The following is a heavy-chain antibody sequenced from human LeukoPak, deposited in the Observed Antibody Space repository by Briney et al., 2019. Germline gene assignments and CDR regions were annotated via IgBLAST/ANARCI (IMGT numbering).Heavy chain of an antibody. CDR1: GFTFSSYG. CDR3: AKAASSSWPSYYYGMDV. CDR2: ISYDGSNK. V-gene: IGHV3-30*18. Sequence: GGSLRLSCAASGFTFSSYGMHWVRQAPGKGLEWVAVISYDGSNKYYADSVKGRFTISKDNSKNTVYLQMSSLRVDDTAVYYCAKAASSSWPSYYYGMDVWGQGTTVTVSS. J-gene: IGHJ6*02. D-gene: IGHD6-13*01.